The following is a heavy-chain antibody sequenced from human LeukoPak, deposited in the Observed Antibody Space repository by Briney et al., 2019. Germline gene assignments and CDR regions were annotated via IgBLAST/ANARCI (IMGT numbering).Heavy chain of an antibody. Sequence: GRSLRLSCAASGFTFSSYAMSWVRQAPGKGLEWVSAISGSGGSTYYADSVKGRFTISRDNSKNTLYLQMNSLRAEDTAVYYCAKDHGRRYCSSTSCYTPDNWFDPWGQGTLVTVSS. D-gene: IGHD2-2*02. V-gene: IGHV3-23*01. CDR3: AKDHGRRYCSSTSCYTPDNWFDP. CDR1: GFTFSSYA. J-gene: IGHJ5*02. CDR2: ISGSGGST.